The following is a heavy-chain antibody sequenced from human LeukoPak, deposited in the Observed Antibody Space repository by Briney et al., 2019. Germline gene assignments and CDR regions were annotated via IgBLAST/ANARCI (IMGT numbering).Heavy chain of an antibody. Sequence: SGGSLRLSCAASAFTVSSYAIHWVRQAPGKGLEWVAVISYDGSNKYYADSVKGRFTISRDNSKNTLYLQMNSLRAEDTAVYYWARATGIAAAAMGFFYYYYGMDVWGQGTTVTVSS. J-gene: IGHJ6*02. CDR1: AFTVSSYA. CDR2: ISYDGSNK. V-gene: IGHV3-30-3*01. D-gene: IGHD6-13*01. CDR3: ARATGIAAAAMGFFYYYYGMDV.